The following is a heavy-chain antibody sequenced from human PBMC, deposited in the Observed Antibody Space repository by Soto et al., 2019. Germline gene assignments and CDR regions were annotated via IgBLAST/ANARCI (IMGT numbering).Heavy chain of an antibody. CDR1: GFTFNVHN. J-gene: IGHJ4*02. Sequence: NPGGSLRLSCSASGFTFNVHNMNWVRQAPGKGLEWVSSVSSRSSYIYYSESVKGRFTISRDNARNSLYLQMNSLRAEDTAVYYCARDNVPSDFLDSWGQGTPVTVSS. V-gene: IGHV3-21*01. CDR2: VSSRSSYI. CDR3: ARDNVPSDFLDS. D-gene: IGHD3-3*01.